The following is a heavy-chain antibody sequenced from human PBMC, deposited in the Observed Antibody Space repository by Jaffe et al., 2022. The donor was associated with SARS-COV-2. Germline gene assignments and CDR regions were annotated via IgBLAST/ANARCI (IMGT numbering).Heavy chain of an antibody. Sequence: QIQLVQSGGDVKKPGASVRLSCKTSGYTFTMYGISWVRQASGQGPEWMGWVRPFDGNTKYAQNFQGRVTMSADTSTNTAYLDLTSLRSDDTAVYYCARDYGDRFDYWGRGTLVTVSS. D-gene: IGHD3-10*01. V-gene: IGHV1-18*01. J-gene: IGHJ4*02. CDR2: VRPFDGNT. CDR3: ARDYGDRFDY. CDR1: GYTFTMYG.